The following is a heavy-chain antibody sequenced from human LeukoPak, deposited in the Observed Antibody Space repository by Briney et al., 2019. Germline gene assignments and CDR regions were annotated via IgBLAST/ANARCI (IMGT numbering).Heavy chain of an antibody. Sequence: ASVKVSCKASGYTFTSYAMNWVRQAPGQGLEWMGWINTNTGNPTYAQGFTGRIVFSLDTSVSTAYLRISSLKAEDTAVYYCARVVFYSSSRNWFDPWGQGTLVTVSS. V-gene: IGHV7-4-1*02. D-gene: IGHD6-13*01. CDR3: ARVVFYSSSRNWFDP. CDR2: INTNTGNP. J-gene: IGHJ5*02. CDR1: GYTFTSYA.